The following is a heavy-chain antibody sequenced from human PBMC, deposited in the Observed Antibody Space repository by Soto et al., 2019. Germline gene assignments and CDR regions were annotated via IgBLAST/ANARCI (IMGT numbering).Heavy chain of an antibody. V-gene: IGHV4-59*01. Sequence: QVQLQESGPGLVKPSETLSLTCTVSGGSISSYYWSWIRQPPGKGLEWIGYIYYSGSTNYNPSLKSRVTISVDTSKNQFSLKLSSVTAADTAVSYCASITMVRGVPYWDQGTLVTVSS. D-gene: IGHD3-10*01. J-gene: IGHJ4*02. CDR3: ASITMVRGVPY. CDR2: IYYSGST. CDR1: GGSISSYY.